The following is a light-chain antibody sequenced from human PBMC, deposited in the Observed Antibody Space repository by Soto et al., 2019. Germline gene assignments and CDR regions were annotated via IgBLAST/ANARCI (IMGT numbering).Light chain of an antibody. CDR3: SSYTSISTLYV. CDR2: EVS. Sequence: QSVLTQPASVSGSPGQSITVSCTGTNSDVGGYNYVSWYQQYPGKAPELMIYEVSHRPSGVSNRFSGSKSDNTASLTISGLQAEDEADYYCSSYTSISTLYVFGTGTKVTVL. CDR1: NSDVGGYNY. V-gene: IGLV2-14*01. J-gene: IGLJ1*01.